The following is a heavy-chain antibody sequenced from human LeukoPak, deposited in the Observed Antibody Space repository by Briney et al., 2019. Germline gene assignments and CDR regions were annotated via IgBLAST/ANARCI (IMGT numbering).Heavy chain of an antibody. CDR2: INQDGSEK. CDR1: GLTFSSYW. J-gene: IGHJ4*02. D-gene: IGHD5-24*01. Sequence: GGSLRLSCAVSGLTFSSYWMSWVRQAPGKGLEWVANINQDGSEKYFVDSVKGRFTISRDNAKNSLHLQMNTLRAEDTAVYYCARERDGRFFDYWGQGTLVTVSS. CDR3: ARERDGRFFDY. V-gene: IGHV3-7*01.